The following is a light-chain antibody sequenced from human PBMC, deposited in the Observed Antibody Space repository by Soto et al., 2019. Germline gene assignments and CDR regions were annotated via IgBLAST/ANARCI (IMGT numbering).Light chain of an antibody. CDR2: GAS. CDR3: QQQSHWPPWT. J-gene: IGKJ1*01. Sequence: EVVLTQSPATLSLSPGERATLSCRASQNVRTFLDWYQQKPGQAPRLLIYGASNRATGIPARFSGSGSGPDFTLTISSLEPEDFAVYYCQQQSHWPPWTFGQGTRVEIQ. CDR1: QNVRTF. V-gene: IGKV3-11*01.